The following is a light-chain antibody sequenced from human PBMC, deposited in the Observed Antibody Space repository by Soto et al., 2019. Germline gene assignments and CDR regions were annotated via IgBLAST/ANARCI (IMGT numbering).Light chain of an antibody. CDR2: DTS. Sequence: ETVLTQSPGTLSLSPGERATVSCRASQSVGGNSLAWYQQRPGQAPRLLIYDTSKRATGIPDRFSGSESGTDFTLTISRLEPADFAVYYCQQYQNSPRTFGQGTKVEIK. CDR3: QQYQNSPRT. V-gene: IGKV3-20*01. J-gene: IGKJ1*01. CDR1: QSVGGNS.